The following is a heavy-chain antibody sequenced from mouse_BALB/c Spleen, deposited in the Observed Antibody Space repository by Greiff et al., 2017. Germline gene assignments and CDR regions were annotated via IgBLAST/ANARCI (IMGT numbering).Heavy chain of an antibody. CDR1: GFSLTGYG. CDR2: IWGDGST. Sequence: VQLQESGPGLVAPSQSLSITCTVSGFSLTGYGVNWVRQPPGKGLEWLGMIWGDGSTDYNSALKSRLSISKDNSKSQVFLKMNSLQTDDTARYYCAREDRYGGGDYFDYWGQGTTLTVSS. D-gene: IGHD2-14*01. V-gene: IGHV2-6-7*01. CDR3: AREDRYGGGDYFDY. J-gene: IGHJ2*01.